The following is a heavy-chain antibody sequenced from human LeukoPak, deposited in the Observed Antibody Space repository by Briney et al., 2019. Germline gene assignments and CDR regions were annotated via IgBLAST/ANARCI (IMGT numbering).Heavy chain of an antibody. CDR2: ISYDGSNK. Sequence: GSLRLSRAASGFTFSSYGMHWVRQAPGKGLEWVAVISYDGSNKYYADSVKGRFTISRDNSKNTLYLQMNSLRAEDTAVYYCAKEWGALRYFDWLLDYWGQGTLVTVSS. CDR3: AKEWGALRYFDWLLDY. V-gene: IGHV3-30*18. CDR1: GFTFSSYG. J-gene: IGHJ4*02. D-gene: IGHD3-9*01.